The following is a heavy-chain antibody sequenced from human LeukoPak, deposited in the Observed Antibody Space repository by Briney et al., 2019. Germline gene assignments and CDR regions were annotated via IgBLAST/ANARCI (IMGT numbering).Heavy chain of an antibody. CDR3: ARDQTGEGGTGSDY. CDR2: INPNTGGT. Sequence: ASVKVSCKASEYTFTGYYLHWVRQAPGQGLEWIGWINPNTGGTKFAQKFQGRVTMTRDTSISTAYMELSRLRSDDTAVYYCARDQTGEGGTGSDYWGQGTLVTVSS. CDR1: EYTFTGYY. D-gene: IGHD2-15*01. J-gene: IGHJ4*02. V-gene: IGHV1-2*02.